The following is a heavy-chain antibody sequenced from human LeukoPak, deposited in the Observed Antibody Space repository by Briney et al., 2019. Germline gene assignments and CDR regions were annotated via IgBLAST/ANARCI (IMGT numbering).Heavy chain of an antibody. J-gene: IGHJ4*02. D-gene: IGHD6-13*01. Sequence: SETLSLTCTVSGGSISSSSYYWGWIRQSPGKGLEWIGNIYYSGSTYYNPSLKSRVTISVDTSKNQFSLKLSSVTAADTAVYYCAREHGYSSSWDHWGQGTLVTVSS. V-gene: IGHV4-39*07. CDR1: GGSISSSSYY. CDR3: AREHGYSSSWDH. CDR2: IYYSGST.